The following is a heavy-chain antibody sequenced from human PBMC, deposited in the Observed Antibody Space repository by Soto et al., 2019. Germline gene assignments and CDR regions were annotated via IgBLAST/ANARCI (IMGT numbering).Heavy chain of an antibody. CDR3: ARHGAIYSNSWYDFDY. CDR1: GASIRSSTFY. J-gene: IGHJ4*02. Sequence: SETLSLTCTVSGASIRSSTFYWGWIRQPPGKGLESIANMYNSGSANYNPSLKSRVTISVDMSQNQFSLKLTSVTAADTAVYYCARHGAIYSNSWYDFDYWGQGTLVTVSS. D-gene: IGHD5-18*01. V-gene: IGHV4-61*05. CDR2: MYNSGSA.